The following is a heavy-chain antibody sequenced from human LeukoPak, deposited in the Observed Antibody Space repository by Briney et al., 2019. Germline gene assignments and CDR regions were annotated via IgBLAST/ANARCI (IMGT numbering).Heavy chain of an antibody. CDR2: IYTSGST. J-gene: IGHJ4*02. CDR1: GGSISSGSYY. CDR3: ARTYYDFWSGYYADY. V-gene: IGHV4-61*02. Sequence: PSQTLSLTCTVSGGSISSGSYYWSWIRQPAGKGLEWIGRIYTSGSTNYNPSLKSRVTISVDTSKNQFSLKLSSVTAADTAVYYCARTYYDFWSGYYADYWGQGTLVTVSS. D-gene: IGHD3-3*01.